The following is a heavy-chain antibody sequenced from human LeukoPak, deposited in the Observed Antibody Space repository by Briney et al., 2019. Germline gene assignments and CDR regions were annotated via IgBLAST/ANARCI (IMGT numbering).Heavy chain of an antibody. Sequence: SETLSLTCAVYGGSFSGYYWSWIRQPPGKGLEWIGEINHSGSTYYNPSLKSRVTISVDTSKNQFSLKLSSVTAADTAVYYCAREVQDIVVVPAAMGGWDYWGQGTLVTVSS. CDR1: GGSFSGYY. V-gene: IGHV4-34*01. D-gene: IGHD2-2*01. CDR3: AREVQDIVVVPAAMGGWDY. J-gene: IGHJ4*02. CDR2: INHSGST.